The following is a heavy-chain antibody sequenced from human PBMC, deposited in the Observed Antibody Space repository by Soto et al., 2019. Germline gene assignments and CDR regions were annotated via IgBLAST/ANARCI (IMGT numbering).Heavy chain of an antibody. Sequence: SLRLSCAASGFTVSSHNMSWDGQAPGKGLEWISVIYSGGSTYYGDSVKGRFSISRDNSKNTLYLQMNSLRAEDTAVYYCAMTKYDSSGYYFGYWGQGP. CDR2: IYSGGST. V-gene: IGHV3-66*01. CDR1: GFTVSSHN. CDR3: AMTKYDSSGYYFGY. D-gene: IGHD3-22*01. J-gene: IGHJ4*02.